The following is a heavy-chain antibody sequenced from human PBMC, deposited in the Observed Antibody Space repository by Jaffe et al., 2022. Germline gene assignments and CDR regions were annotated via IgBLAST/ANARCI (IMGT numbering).Heavy chain of an antibody. Sequence: EVQLLESGGGLVQPGGSLRLSCAASGFTFSSYAMSWVRQAPGKGLEWVSAISGSGGSTYYADSVKGRFTISRDNSKNTLYLQMNSLRAEDTAVYYCAKCPDYDFWSGYSTFDYWGQGTLVTVSS. CDR3: AKCPDYDFWSGYSTFDY. V-gene: IGHV3-23*01. CDR1: GFTFSSYA. CDR2: ISGSGGST. D-gene: IGHD3-3*01. J-gene: IGHJ4*02.